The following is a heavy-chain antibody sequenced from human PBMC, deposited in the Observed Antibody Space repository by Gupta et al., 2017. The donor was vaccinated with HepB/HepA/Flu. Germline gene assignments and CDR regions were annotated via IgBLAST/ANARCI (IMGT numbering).Heavy chain of an antibody. D-gene: IGHD3-22*01. CDR1: GGSISSGGYY. V-gene: IGHV4-31*03. J-gene: IGHJ3*02. CDR3: ARDTYYYDSSGYYDLGAFEI. CDR2: IYYSGST. Sequence: QVQLQESGPGLVKPSQTLSLTCSVSGGSISSGGYYWSWIRQHPRKGLEWIGYIYYSGSTYYNPSLKSRVTISVDTSKNQFSLKLSSVTAADTAVYYCARDTYYYDSSGYYDLGAFEIWGQGTMVTVSS.